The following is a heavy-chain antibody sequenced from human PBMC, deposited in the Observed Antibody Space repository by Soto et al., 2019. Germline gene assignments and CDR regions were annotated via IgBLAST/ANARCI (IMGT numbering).Heavy chain of an antibody. CDR2: IGGSGAGT. D-gene: IGHD6-19*01. CDR1: GFTFSSYA. V-gene: IGHV3-23*01. J-gene: IGHJ4*02. CDR3: ARGGGIAVAGTHLDY. Sequence: EVQLLESGGGLVQPGGSLRLSCAASGFTFSSYAMSWVRQAPGKGLEWVSGIGGSGAGTNYADSVKGRFTISRDNSKNTLYRQRSSLRAEDTAVYYCARGGGIAVAGTHLDYWGQGTLVTVSS.